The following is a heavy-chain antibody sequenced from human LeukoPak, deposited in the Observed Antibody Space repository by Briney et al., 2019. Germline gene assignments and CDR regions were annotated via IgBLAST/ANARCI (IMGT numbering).Heavy chain of an antibody. CDR3: ARTFPVLRYFDWLNQERYFDL. J-gene: IGHJ2*01. D-gene: IGHD3-9*01. CDR2: INPNSGGT. CDR1: GYTFTGYY. Sequence: ASVKVSCKASGYTFTGYYVHWVRQAPGLGLEWMGWINPNSGGTNYAQKFQGRVTMTRDTSISTAYMELSRLRSDDTAVYYCARTFPVLRYFDWLNQERYFDLWGRGTLVTVSS. V-gene: IGHV1-2*02.